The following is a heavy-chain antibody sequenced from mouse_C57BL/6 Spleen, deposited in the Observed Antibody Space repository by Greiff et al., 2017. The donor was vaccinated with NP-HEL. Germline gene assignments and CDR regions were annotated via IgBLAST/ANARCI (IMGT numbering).Heavy chain of an antibody. CDR1: GFNIKDDY. J-gene: IGHJ3*01. CDR3: TTARGNYLAY. D-gene: IGHD2-1*01. Sequence: EVQLQQSGAELVRPGASVKLSCTASGFNIKDDYMHWVKQRPEQGLEWIGWIDPENGDTEYASKFQGKATITADTSSNTAYLQLSSLTSEDTAVYYCTTARGNYLAYWGQGTLVTVSA. V-gene: IGHV14-4*01. CDR2: IDPENGDT.